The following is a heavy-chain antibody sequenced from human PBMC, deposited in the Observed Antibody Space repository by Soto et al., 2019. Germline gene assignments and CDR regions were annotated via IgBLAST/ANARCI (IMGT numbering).Heavy chain of an antibody. CDR1: GVNFSSYA. D-gene: IGHD1-7*01. CDR2: ISYDGSNK. Sequence: VGSLRLSCAVSGVNFSSYAMHWVRQAPGKGLEWVAVISYDGSNKYYADSVKGRFTISRDNSKNTLYLHLNSVTPEDTAVYYCAGTTSLQWYYMDVWGKGTTVTVSS. J-gene: IGHJ6*03. CDR3: AGTTSLQWYYMDV. V-gene: IGHV3-30-3*01.